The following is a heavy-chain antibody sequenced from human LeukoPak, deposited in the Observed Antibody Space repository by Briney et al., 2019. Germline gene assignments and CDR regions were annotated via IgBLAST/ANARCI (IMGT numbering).Heavy chain of an antibody. J-gene: IGHJ3*02. CDR1: GFTFSSYG. CDR3: ARQLRGGAFDI. Sequence: PGGSLRLSCAASGFTFSSYGMHWVRQAPGKGLEWVAVIWYDGSNKYYADSVKGRFTISRDNSKNTLYLQMNSLRAEDTAVYYCARQLRGGAFDIWGQGTMVTVSS. V-gene: IGHV3-33*01. CDR2: IWYDGSNK. D-gene: IGHD3-10*01.